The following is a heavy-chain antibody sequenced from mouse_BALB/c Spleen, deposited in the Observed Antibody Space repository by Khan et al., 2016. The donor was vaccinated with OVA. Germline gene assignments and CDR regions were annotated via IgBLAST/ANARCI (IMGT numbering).Heavy chain of an antibody. CDR1: GYTFPTYW. CDR3: TRDRIDY. CDR2: INPTTGYT. Sequence: IQLVESGAELAKPGASVKMSCKASGYTFPTYWMHWVKQRPGQGLDWIGYINPTTGYTEYNEKFKDKATLSADKSSSTAYMQLNSLTSEDSAVYYGTRDRIDYWGQGTTLTVSS. J-gene: IGHJ2*01. V-gene: IGHV1-7*01.